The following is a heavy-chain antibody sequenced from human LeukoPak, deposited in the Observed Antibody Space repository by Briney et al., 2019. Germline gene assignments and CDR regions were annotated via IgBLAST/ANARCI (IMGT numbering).Heavy chain of an antibody. V-gene: IGHV3-23*01. CDR1: GFTFSSYA. D-gene: IGHD2-15*01. CDR3: AKENVVVVVAATLFQH. Sequence: GGSLRLSCAASGFTFSSYAMSWVRQAPGKGLEWVSAISGSGGSTYYADSVKGRFTISRDNSKNTLYLQMNSLRAEGTAVYYCAKENVVVVVAATLFQHWGQGTLVTVSS. CDR2: ISGSGGST. J-gene: IGHJ1*01.